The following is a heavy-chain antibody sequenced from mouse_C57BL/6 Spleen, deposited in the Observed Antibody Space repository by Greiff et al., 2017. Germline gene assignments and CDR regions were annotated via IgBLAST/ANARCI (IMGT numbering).Heavy chain of an antibody. CDR3: ARVDSSGYDAMDY. D-gene: IGHD3-2*02. J-gene: IGHJ4*01. V-gene: IGHV1-81*01. CDR1: GYTFTSYG. CDR2: IYPRSGNT. Sequence: QVHVKQSGAELARPGASVKLSCKASGYTFTSYGISWVKQRTGQGLEWIGEIYPRSGNTYYNEKFKGKATLTADKSSSTAYMELRSLTSEDSAVYFCARVDSSGYDAMDYWGQGTSVTVSS.